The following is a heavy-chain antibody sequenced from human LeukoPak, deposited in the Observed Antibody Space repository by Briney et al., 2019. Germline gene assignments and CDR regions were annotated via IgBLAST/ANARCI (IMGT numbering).Heavy chain of an antibody. D-gene: IGHD1-1*01. CDR1: GFTFTGYY. J-gene: IGHJ4*02. CDR2: INPDSGGS. V-gene: IGHV1-2*02. Sequence: ASVKVSCKASGFTFTGYYMHWVRQPPGQGLEWMGWINPDSGGSNYAQKFLGRITMIRDTSLTTAYMELSRLTSDDTAVYYCTRSWNDALGYWGQGTLVTVSS. CDR3: TRSWNDALGY.